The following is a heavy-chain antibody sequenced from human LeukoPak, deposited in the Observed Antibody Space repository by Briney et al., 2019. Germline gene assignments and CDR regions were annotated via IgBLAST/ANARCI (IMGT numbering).Heavy chain of an antibody. CDR2: IYSGGST. CDR3: ARKPDY. V-gene: IGHV3-53*01. Sequence: GGSLRLSCAASGFTFSNNYMAWVRQAPGKGLEWVSLIYSGGSTYYADSVKGRFTISRDNSKNTLYLQMNSLRAEDTAIYYCARKPDYWGQGTLVTVSS. CDR1: GFTFSNNY. J-gene: IGHJ4*02.